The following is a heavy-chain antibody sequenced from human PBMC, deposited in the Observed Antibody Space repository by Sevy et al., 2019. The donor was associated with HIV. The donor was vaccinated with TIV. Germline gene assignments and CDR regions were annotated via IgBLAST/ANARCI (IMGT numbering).Heavy chain of an antibody. CDR3: AKGTLIGAAGLDAFDI. Sequence: GGSLRLSCAASEFTFSSYAMNWVRQAPGKGLEWVSSGSCGNTYYADSVKGRFTISRDSSKNTVSLQMNSLRAEDSAIYYCAKGTLIGAAGLDAFDIWGQGTKVTVSS. CDR2: SGSCGNT. D-gene: IGHD6-13*01. CDR1: EFTFSSYA. J-gene: IGHJ3*02. V-gene: IGHV3-23*01.